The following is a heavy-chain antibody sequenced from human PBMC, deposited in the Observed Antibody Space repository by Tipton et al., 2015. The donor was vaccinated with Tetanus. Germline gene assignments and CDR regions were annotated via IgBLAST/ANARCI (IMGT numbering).Heavy chain of an antibody. CDR3: ARFSYDSGGFYSYFDS. J-gene: IGHJ4*02. V-gene: IGHV4-59*01. Sequence: GLVKPSETLSLTCTMSGDSISRFYWSWIRQPPGKGLEWIGHIYYSGSANYNPSLKSRLTISIDTSNDQLSLRLTSVTAADTAIYYCARFSYDSGGFYSYFDSWGRGTLVTASS. CDR2: IYYSGSA. D-gene: IGHD3-22*01. CDR1: GDSISRFY.